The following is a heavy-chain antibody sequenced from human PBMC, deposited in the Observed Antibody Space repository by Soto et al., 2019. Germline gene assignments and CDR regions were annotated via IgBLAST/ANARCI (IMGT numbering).Heavy chain of an antibody. Sequence: EASVKVSCKASGYTFTSYYMHWVRQAPGQGLEWVGIINPSGGSTSYAQKFQGRVTMTRDTSTSTVYMELSSLRSEDTAVYYCAREPGAAAAGTYYYGMDVWGQGTTVTVSS. J-gene: IGHJ6*02. D-gene: IGHD6-13*01. CDR1: GYTFTSYY. V-gene: IGHV1-46*01. CDR2: INPSGGST. CDR3: AREPGAAAAGTYYYGMDV.